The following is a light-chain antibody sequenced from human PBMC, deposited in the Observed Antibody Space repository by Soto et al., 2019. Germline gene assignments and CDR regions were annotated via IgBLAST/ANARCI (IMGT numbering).Light chain of an antibody. CDR2: ATS. J-gene: IGKJ3*01. CDR1: QSISGY. CDR3: QQSSSFPLT. V-gene: IGKV1-39*01. Sequence: DIQMTQSPSSLSASVGDRVTITCRASQSISGYLNWYQQKPGKAPKVLIYATSNLQSGVPSRFSGSGSGTDFTLTISSLQPEDFAAYYCQQSSSFPLTFGPGTKVDIK.